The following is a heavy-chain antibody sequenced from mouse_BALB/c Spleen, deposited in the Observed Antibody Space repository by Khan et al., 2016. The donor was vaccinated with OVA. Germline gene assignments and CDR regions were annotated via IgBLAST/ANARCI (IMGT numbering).Heavy chain of an antibody. D-gene: IGHD1-1*01. J-gene: IGHJ4*01. CDR2: ISYSGST. CDR3: AKYCCRYNYAMDY. CDR1: GYSITSDYA. Sequence: EVELVESGPGLVKPSQSLSLTCTVTGYSITSDYAWNWNRQFPGNTLEWMGYISYSGSTNYNPSLKSRISITRDTSKNQFILQLKSVATADTASYDCAKYCCRYNYAMDYWGQGTSVTVSS. V-gene: IGHV3-2*02.